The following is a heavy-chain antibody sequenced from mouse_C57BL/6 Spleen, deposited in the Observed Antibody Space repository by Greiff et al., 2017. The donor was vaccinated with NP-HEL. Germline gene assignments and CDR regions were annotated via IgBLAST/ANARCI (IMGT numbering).Heavy chain of an antibody. CDR3: TRDKDGSSYWFAY. D-gene: IGHD1-1*01. Sequence: EVKLVESGEGLVKPGGSLKLSCAASGFTFSSYAMSWVRQTPEKRLEWVAYISSGGGYIYYADTVKGRFTLSRDNARNTLYLQMSSLKSEDTAMYYCTRDKDGSSYWFAYWGQGTLVTVSA. CDR2: ISSGGGYI. J-gene: IGHJ3*01. V-gene: IGHV5-9-1*02. CDR1: GFTFSSYA.